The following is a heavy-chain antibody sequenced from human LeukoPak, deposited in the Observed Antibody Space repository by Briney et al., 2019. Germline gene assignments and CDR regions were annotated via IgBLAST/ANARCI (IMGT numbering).Heavy chain of an antibody. J-gene: IGHJ6*03. V-gene: IGHV1-69*06. CDR1: GGTFSSYA. CDR3: AVPNWGSDYYYYYMDV. D-gene: IGHD7-27*01. CDR2: IIPIFGTA. Sequence: ASVKVSCKASGGTFSSYAISWVRQAPGQGLEWMGGIIPIFGTANYAQKFQGRVTITADKSTSTAYMELSSLRSEDTAVYYCAVPNWGSDYYYYYMDVWGKGTTVTVSS.